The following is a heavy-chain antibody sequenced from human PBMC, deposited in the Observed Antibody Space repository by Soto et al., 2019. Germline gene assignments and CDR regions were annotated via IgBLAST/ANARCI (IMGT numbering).Heavy chain of an antibody. CDR1: GFTFSSYG. Sequence: PGGSLRLSCAASGFTFSSYGMHWIRQAPGKGLEWVAVISYDGSNKYYADSVKGRFTISIDNSKNTLYLQMNSLRAEDTAVYYCANGGGVVVPAANDYWGQGTLVTFSS. J-gene: IGHJ4*02. CDR2: ISYDGSNK. CDR3: ANGGGVVVPAANDY. D-gene: IGHD2-2*01. V-gene: IGHV3-30*18.